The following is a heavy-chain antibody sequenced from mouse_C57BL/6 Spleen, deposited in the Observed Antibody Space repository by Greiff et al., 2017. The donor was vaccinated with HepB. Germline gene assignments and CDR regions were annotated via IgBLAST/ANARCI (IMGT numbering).Heavy chain of an antibody. J-gene: IGHJ4*01. Sequence: VKLMESGPGLVAPSQSLSITCTVSGFSLTSYGVHWVRQPPGKGLEWLVEIWSDGSTTYNSALKSRLSTSKDNYKSQTFLKMNSLQTDDTATYYCARKNYGNYGKMDYWGQGTSVTVSS. D-gene: IGHD2-1*01. CDR2: IWSDGST. CDR1: GFSLTSYG. V-gene: IGHV2-6*02. CDR3: ARKNYGNYGKMDY.